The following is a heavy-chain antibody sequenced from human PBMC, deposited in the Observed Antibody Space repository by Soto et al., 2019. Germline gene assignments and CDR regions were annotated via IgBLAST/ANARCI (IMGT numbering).Heavy chain of an antibody. D-gene: IGHD6-13*01. CDR2: TYYRSKWYN. V-gene: IGHV6-1*01. J-gene: IGHJ5*02. CDR1: GDSVSSNSAA. Sequence: QSQTLSLTCAISGDSVSSNSAAWNWIRQSPSRGLEWLGRTYYRSKWYNDYAVSVKSRITINPDTSKNQFSLQVNSVTPEETAVYYCARGTDDSSSWYELMGYNWFDPWGQGTLVTVSS. CDR3: ARGTDDSSSWYELMGYNWFDP.